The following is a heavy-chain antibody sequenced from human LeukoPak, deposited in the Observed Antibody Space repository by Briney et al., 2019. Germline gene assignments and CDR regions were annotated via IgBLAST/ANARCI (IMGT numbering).Heavy chain of an antibody. Sequence: KPSETLSLTCAVYGGSFSGYYWSWIRHPPGKGLEWIGEINHSGSTNYNPSLKSRVTISVDTSKNQFSLKLSSVTAADTAVYYCASQVAHKPMDVWGQGTTVTVSS. D-gene: IGHD5-12*01. V-gene: IGHV4-34*01. CDR1: GGSFSGYY. J-gene: IGHJ6*02. CDR2: INHSGST. CDR3: ASQVAHKPMDV.